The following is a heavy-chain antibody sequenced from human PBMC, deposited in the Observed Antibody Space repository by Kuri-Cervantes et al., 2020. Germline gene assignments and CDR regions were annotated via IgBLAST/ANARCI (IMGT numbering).Heavy chain of an antibody. Sequence: ASVKVSCKASGYTFTSYDTNWVRQATGQGLEWMGWMNPNSGNTGYAQKFQGRVTMTRNTSISTAYMELSSLTSEDTAVYYCARRNRGSTLRTWFDPWGQGTLVTVSS. CDR1: GYTFTSYD. V-gene: IGHV1-8*01. D-gene: IGHD2/OR15-2a*01. CDR3: ARRNRGSTLRTWFDP. CDR2: MNPNSGNT. J-gene: IGHJ5*02.